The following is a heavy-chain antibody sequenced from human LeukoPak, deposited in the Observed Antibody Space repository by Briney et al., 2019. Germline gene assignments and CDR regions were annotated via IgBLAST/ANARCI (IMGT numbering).Heavy chain of an antibody. Sequence: GGSLRLSCAASGFTFSSYWMSWVRQAPGKGLEWVANIKQDGSEKYYVDSVKGRFTISRDNAKNSLYLQMNSLRAEDTAVYYCARGGAVTTASLDYWGQGTLVTVSS. CDR3: ARGGAVTTASLDY. V-gene: IGHV3-7*01. J-gene: IGHJ4*02. CDR2: IKQDGSEK. CDR1: GFTFSSYW. D-gene: IGHD4-17*01.